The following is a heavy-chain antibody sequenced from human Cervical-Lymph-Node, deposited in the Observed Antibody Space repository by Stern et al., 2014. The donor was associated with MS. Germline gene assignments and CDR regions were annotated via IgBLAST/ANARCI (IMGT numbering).Heavy chain of an antibody. CDR2: VIPIFGTA. V-gene: IGHV1-69*12. CDR1: GGTFSSYA. Sequence: VQLVQSGAEVKKPGSSVKVSCKASGGTFSSYAISWGRQPPGQGLEWLGGVIPIFGTANSAQKFQGRVTITADDYTSTAYMQPSSLRPEDTAVYYCAREDYDSSGYDLETFDPWGQGTLVTVSS. D-gene: IGHD3-22*01. J-gene: IGHJ5*02. CDR3: AREDYDSSGYDLETFDP.